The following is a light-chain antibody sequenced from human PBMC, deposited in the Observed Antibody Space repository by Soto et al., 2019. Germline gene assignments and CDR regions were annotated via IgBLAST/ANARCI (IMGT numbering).Light chain of an antibody. Sequence: EIVMTQSPATLSVSPGERATLSCRASQSVNSNLAWYQQKPGQAPRLLIYGASTRAAGIPARFSGSGSGTEFSLTISSLQSEDFAVYYCQQYKNRPPDTFGQCTKLEIK. CDR2: GAS. J-gene: IGKJ2*01. CDR3: QQYKNRPPDT. V-gene: IGKV3-15*01. CDR1: QSVNSN.